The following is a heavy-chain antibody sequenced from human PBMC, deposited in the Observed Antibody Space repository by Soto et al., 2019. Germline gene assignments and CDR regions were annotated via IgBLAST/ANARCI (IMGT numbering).Heavy chain of an antibody. V-gene: IGHV1-2*02. Sequence: ESVKVCCKASGYTFTGYYMNWVRQAPGQGLERMGWINPNSGGTNYAQKFQGRVTMTRDTSISTAYMELSRLRSDDTAVYYCARSRRQVVYNGMDVWGQGTTVTVSS. D-gene: IGHD6-6*01. CDR1: GYTFTGYY. CDR3: ARSRRQVVYNGMDV. CDR2: INPNSGGT. J-gene: IGHJ6*02.